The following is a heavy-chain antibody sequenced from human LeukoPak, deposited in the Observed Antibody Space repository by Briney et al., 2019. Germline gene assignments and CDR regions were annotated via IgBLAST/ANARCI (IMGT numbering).Heavy chain of an antibody. V-gene: IGHV4-30-2*01. CDR2: IYHSGST. CDR3: ARDLGFGEFDNWFDP. CDR1: GGSISSGGYS. Sequence: SQTLSLTCAVSGGSISSGGYSWSWIRQPPGKGLEWIGYIYHSGSTYYNPSLKSRVTISVDRSKNQFSLKLSSVTAADTAVYYCARDLGFGEFDNWFDPWGQGTLVTVSS. D-gene: IGHD3-10*01. J-gene: IGHJ5*02.